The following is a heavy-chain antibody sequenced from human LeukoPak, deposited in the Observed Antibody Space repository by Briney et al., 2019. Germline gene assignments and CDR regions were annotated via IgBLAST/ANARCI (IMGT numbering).Heavy chain of an antibody. J-gene: IGHJ4*02. CDR3: ARTAWNYFGSGNYYAPDY. V-gene: IGHV3-33*01. CDR2: MWYDRSNK. Sequence: SGGSLRLSCAASGFTFSSYGMHWVRQAPGKGLEWVAVMWYDRSNKYYADPVKGRFTISRDNSKSTLFLQMNSLRVDDTAIYYCARTAWNYFGSGNYYAPDYWGQGTLVTVSS. CDR1: GFTFSSYG. D-gene: IGHD3-10*01.